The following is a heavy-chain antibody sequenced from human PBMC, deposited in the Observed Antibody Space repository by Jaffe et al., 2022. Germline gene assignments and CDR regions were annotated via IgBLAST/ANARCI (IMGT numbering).Heavy chain of an antibody. J-gene: IGHJ3*02. Sequence: EVQLVESGGGLVQPGGSLRLSCAASGFTVSSNYMSWVRQAPGKGLEWVSVIYSGGSTYYADSVKGRFTISRDNSKNTLYLQMNSLRAEDTAVYYCARGYYDSSGYYYRAFDIWGQGTMVTVSS. CDR1: GFTVSSNY. D-gene: IGHD3-22*01. CDR3: ARGYYDSSGYYYRAFDI. V-gene: IGHV3-66*02. CDR2: IYSGGST.